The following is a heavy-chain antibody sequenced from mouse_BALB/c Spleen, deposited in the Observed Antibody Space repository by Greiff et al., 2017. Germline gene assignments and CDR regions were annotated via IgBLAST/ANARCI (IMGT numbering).Heavy chain of an antibody. J-gene: IGHJ3*01. CDR2: ISSGGSYT. CDR3: ARISYDYDWCAY. D-gene: IGHD2-4*01. Sequence: EVKLMESGGDLVKPGGSLKLSCAASGFTFSSYGMSWVRQTPDKRLEWVATISSGGSYTYYPDSVKGRFTISRDNAKNTLYLQMSSLKSEDTAMYYCARISYDYDWCAYWGQGTLVTVSA. CDR1: GFTFSSYG. V-gene: IGHV5-6*01.